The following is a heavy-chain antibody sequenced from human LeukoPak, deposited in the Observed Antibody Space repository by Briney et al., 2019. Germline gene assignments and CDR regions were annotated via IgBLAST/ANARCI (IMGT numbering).Heavy chain of an antibody. CDR1: GYSISSDYY. CDR3: ARASWLPQTRNYYYMDV. J-gene: IGHJ6*03. V-gene: IGHV4-38-2*02. CDR2: IYHSGST. D-gene: IGHD5-12*01. Sequence: PSETLSLTCTVSGYSISSDYYWAWIRQPPGKGLEWIGSIYHSGSTYYNPSLKSRVTISEDTSKNQFSLKLSSVTAADTAMYYCARASWLPQTRNYYYMDVWGKGTTVTISS.